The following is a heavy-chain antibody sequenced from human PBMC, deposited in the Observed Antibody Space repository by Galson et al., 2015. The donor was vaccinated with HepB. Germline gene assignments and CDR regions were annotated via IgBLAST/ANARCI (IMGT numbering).Heavy chain of an antibody. Sequence: SLRLSCAASGFTFSSYEMNWVRQAPGKGLEWVSYISSSSSTIYYADSVKGRFTISRDNAKNSLYLQMNSLRAEDTAVYYCARDSGDGNYYDIYFQHWGQGTLVIVSS. D-gene: IGHD1-26*01. CDR3: ARDSGDGNYYDIYFQH. V-gene: IGHV3-48*03. J-gene: IGHJ1*01. CDR2: ISSSSSTI. CDR1: GFTFSSYE.